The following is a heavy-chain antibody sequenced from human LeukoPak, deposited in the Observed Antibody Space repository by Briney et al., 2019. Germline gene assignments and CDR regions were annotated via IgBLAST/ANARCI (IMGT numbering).Heavy chain of an antibody. CDR1: GGSISIYY. Sequence: SETLSLTCTVSGGSISIYYWTWFRQPAGKGLEWIGRIHTSGRSNYNPSLKSRVTMSVDTSKNQFSLKLRSVTAADTAMYYCGRDRDFYGMDVWGQGTTVTVSS. CDR2: IHTSGRS. D-gene: IGHD3-10*01. V-gene: IGHV4-4*07. J-gene: IGHJ6*02. CDR3: GRDRDFYGMDV.